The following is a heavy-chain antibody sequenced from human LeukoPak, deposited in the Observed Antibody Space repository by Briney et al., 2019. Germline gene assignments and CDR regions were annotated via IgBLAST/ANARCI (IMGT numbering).Heavy chain of an antibody. CDR3: ARGEPYYYDSSGYAY. V-gene: IGHV4-34*01. Sequence: PPETLSLTCAVYGGSFSGYAWSWIRQPPGKGLEWIGEINHGGSTNYNPSLKSRVTISVDTSKNQFSLKLSSVTAADTAVYYCARGEPYYYDSSGYAYWGQGTLVTVSS. J-gene: IGHJ4*02. D-gene: IGHD3-22*01. CDR2: INHGGST. CDR1: GGSFSGYA.